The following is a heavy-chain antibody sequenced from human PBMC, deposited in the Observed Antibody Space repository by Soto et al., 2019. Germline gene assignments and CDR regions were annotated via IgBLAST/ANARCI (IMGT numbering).Heavy chain of an antibody. D-gene: IGHD2-15*01. CDR1: GYTFTSYG. V-gene: IGHV1-18*01. CDR2: ISAYNGNT. J-gene: IGHJ6*02. CDR3: ARDRRVYCSGGSCYPYYYYYYGMDV. Sequence: QVQLVQSGAEVKKPGASVKVSCKASGYTFTSYGISWVRQAPGQGLEWMGWISAYNGNTNYAQKPQGRVTMTTDTSTSTAYMELRSLRSDDTAVYYCARDRRVYCSGGSCYPYYYYYYGMDVWGQGTTVTVSS.